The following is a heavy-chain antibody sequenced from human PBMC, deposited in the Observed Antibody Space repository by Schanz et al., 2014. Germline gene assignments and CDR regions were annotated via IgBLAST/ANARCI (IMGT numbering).Heavy chain of an antibody. Sequence: QVQLVQSGAEVRKPGASVKVSCKASGYTFIDYSLNWVRQAPGQGLEWMGWISANNGNTNKAQKLQGRVTMTTDTSTSTAYMELRSLRSDDTAVYYCASDLSVYSSSSSVWGQGTTVTVSS. CDR3: ASDLSVYSSSSSV. J-gene: IGHJ6*02. CDR1: GYTFIDYS. CDR2: ISANNGNT. V-gene: IGHV1-18*04. D-gene: IGHD6-13*01.